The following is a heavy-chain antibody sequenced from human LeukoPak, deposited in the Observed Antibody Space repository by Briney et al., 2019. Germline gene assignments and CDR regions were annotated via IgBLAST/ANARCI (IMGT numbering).Heavy chain of an antibody. J-gene: IGHJ4*02. CDR2: FDPEDGET. D-gene: IGHD3-22*01. CDR3: ARELTPYYDSSGYYYLDY. V-gene: IGHV1-24*01. CDR1: GYTLTELS. Sequence: ASVKVSCKVSGYTLTELSMHWVRQAPGKGLEWMGGFDPEDGETIYAQKFQGRITITADKSTSTAYMELRSLRSDDTAVYYCARELTPYYDSSGYYYLDYWGQGTLLTVSS.